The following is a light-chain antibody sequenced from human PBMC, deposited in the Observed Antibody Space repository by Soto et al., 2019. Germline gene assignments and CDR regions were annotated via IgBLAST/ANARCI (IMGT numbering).Light chain of an antibody. J-gene: IGLJ1*01. CDR1: SSDVGGYNY. Sequence: QSVLTQPPSASGSPGQSVTISCTGTSSDVGGYNYVSWYQQHPGKAPKLMIYEVSKRPSGVPDRFSGSKSGNTASLTVSGLQPKDEADYYCSSYAGSNKSVFGTGTKVTVL. V-gene: IGLV2-8*01. CDR3: SSYAGSNKSV. CDR2: EVS.